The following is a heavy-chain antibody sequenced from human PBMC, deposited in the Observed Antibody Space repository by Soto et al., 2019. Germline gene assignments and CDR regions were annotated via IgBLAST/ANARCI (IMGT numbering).Heavy chain of an antibody. CDR3: SRLYLRNSWAPNYFDS. CDR1: GGSINHGDYY. D-gene: IGHD6-13*01. Sequence: SETLSLTCNVSGGSINHGDYYWSWVRQSPEKGLEWIGYIYVTGTTYYNPSSKSRVTISVDRSRSQFSLRLTSVTAEDTAVYFCSRLYLRNSWAPNYFDSWGQGSLVTVSS. V-gene: IGHV4-30-4*01. J-gene: IGHJ4*02. CDR2: IYVTGTT.